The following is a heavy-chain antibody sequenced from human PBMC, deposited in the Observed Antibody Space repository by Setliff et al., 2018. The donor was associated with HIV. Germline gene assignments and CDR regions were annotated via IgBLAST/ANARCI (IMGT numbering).Heavy chain of an antibody. Sequence: SETLSLTCTVSGGSFSDYYRSWIRQPPGKGLEWIGYIYTSGSVNYNPSLNSRVTISVDTSKNQFSLKLSSVTAADTAVYYCARGLSFYDPGGFDYWGQGTLVTVS. CDR1: GGSFSDYY. CDR3: ARGLSFYDPGGFDY. CDR2: IYTSGSV. V-gene: IGHV4-4*09. D-gene: IGHD3-22*01. J-gene: IGHJ4*02.